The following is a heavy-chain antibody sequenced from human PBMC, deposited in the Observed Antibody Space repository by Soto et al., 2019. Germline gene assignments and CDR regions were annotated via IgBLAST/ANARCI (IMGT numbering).Heavy chain of an antibody. J-gene: IGHJ4*02. CDR2: ISSSSGTI. D-gene: IGHD2-2*01. CDR1: GFTFSSYS. Sequence: GGSLRLSCAASGFTFSSYSMNWVRQAPGKGLEWVSDISSSSGTIYYADSVKGRFTISRDNAKNTLYLQMNSLRAEDTAVYYCARDCSSSSCSIWHYWGQGTLVTVSS. V-gene: IGHV3-48*01. CDR3: ARDCSSSSCSIWHY.